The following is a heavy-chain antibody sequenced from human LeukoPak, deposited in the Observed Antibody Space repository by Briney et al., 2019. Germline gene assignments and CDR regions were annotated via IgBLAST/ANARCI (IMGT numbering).Heavy chain of an antibody. J-gene: IGHJ3*02. Sequence: PSETLSLTCAVYGGSFSGYYWSWIRQPPGKGLEWIGEINHSGSTNYNPSLKSRVTISVDTSKNQFSLKLSSVTAADTAVYYCARGHSSGPRYAFDIWGQGTMVTVSS. D-gene: IGHD3-22*01. CDR3: ARGHSSGPRYAFDI. V-gene: IGHV4-34*01. CDR1: GGSFSGYY. CDR2: INHSGST.